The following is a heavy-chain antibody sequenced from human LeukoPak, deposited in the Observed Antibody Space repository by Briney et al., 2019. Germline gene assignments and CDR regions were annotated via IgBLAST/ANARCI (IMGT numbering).Heavy chain of an antibody. J-gene: IGHJ4*02. CDR3: ARSLGGAYDY. D-gene: IGHD1-26*01. CDR1: GFPFSSYW. V-gene: IGHV3-74*01. CDR2: INIDGSNT. Sequence: GGSLRLSCAASGFPFSSYWMHWVRQAPGKGLVWVSRINIDGSNTNYADSVKGRFTISRDNAKNTLYLQMDSLRAEDTAVYYCARSLGGAYDYWGQGTLITVSS.